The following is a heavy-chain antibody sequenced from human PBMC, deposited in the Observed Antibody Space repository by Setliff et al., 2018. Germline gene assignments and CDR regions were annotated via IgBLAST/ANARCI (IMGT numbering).Heavy chain of an antibody. D-gene: IGHD3-3*01. Sequence: SETLSLTCSVSGASVSNVNYYWGWIRQPPGKGLEWVASIYYSGKTYSNPSFKSRVTMSLDKSKNQFSLKLASVTAADTALYYCARIGHFDFWRGFRVGAFDLWGHGSVVTVSS. CDR3: ARIGHFDFWRGFRVGAFDL. CDR1: GASVSNVNYY. J-gene: IGHJ3*01. CDR2: IYYSGKT. V-gene: IGHV4-39*01.